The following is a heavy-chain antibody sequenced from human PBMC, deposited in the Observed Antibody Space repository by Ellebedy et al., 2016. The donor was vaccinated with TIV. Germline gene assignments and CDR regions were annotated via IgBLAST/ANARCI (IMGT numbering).Heavy chain of an antibody. V-gene: IGHV4-30-4*01. Sequence: SETLSLXCTVSGGSISSGDYYWSWIRQPPGKGLEWIGYIYYSGSTYYNPSLKSRVTISVDTSKNQFSLKLSSVTAADTAVYYCASRDLGYCSSTSCSSPTEWGMDVWGQGTTVTVSS. J-gene: IGHJ6*02. CDR2: IYYSGST. D-gene: IGHD2-2*01. CDR3: ASRDLGYCSSTSCSSPTEWGMDV. CDR1: GGSISSGDYY.